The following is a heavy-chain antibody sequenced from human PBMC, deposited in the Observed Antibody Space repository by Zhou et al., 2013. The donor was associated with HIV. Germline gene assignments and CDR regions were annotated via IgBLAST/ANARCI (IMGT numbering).Heavy chain of an antibody. D-gene: IGHD1-26*01. Sequence: QVQLVQSGAEVKKPGSSVKVSCKASGGTFNTYAISWVRQAPGQGLEWMGGIIPIFDTSKYAQKLQGRVTITTDASTSTAYMELSSLRSEDTAVYYCARDLLPTTTWTDSYYYVWTSGAKGPRSPSP. CDR2: IIPIFDTS. V-gene: IGHV1-69*05. CDR1: GGTFNTYA. CDR3: ARDLLPTTTWTDSYYYVWTS. J-gene: IGHJ6*02.